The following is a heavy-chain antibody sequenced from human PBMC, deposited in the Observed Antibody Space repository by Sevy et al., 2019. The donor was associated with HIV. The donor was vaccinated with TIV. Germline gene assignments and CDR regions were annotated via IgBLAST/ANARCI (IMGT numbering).Heavy chain of an antibody. V-gene: IGHV4-34*01. Sequence: SETLSLTCAVYGGSFSGYYWSWIRQPPGKGLEWIGEINHSGSTNYNPSLKSRVTISVDTSKNQFSLKLSSVTAADTAVYYCARVQYSSSWAGYYYYMDVWGKGTTVTVSS. J-gene: IGHJ6*03. CDR1: GGSFSGYY. CDR3: ARVQYSSSWAGYYYYMDV. D-gene: IGHD6-13*01. CDR2: INHSGST.